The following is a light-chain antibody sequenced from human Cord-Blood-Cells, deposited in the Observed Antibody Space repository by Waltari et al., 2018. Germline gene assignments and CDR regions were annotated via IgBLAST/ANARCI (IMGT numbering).Light chain of an antibody. CDR1: SLRSYY. Sequence: SSELTQDPAVSVALGQTVRITCQGDSLRSYYASWYQQKPGQAPVLVIYGKNNRPSGIPDRFYGSSSGNTASLTITGAQAEDEADYYCNSRDSSGNWVFGGGTKLTVL. J-gene: IGLJ3*02. CDR2: GKN. CDR3: NSRDSSGNWV. V-gene: IGLV3-19*01.